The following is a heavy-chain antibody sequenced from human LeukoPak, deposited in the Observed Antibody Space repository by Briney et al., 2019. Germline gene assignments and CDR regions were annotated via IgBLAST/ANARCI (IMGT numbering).Heavy chain of an antibody. J-gene: IGHJ4*02. CDR2: IYTSGST. V-gene: IGHV4-61*02. D-gene: IGHD4-17*01. CDR3: ARVMGYGDHPFDY. Sequence: SQTLSLTCTVSGGSISSGSYYWSWIRQPAGKGLEWIGRIYTSGSTNYNPSLKSRVTISVDTSKNQFSLKLSSVTAADTAVYYCARVMGYGDHPFDYWGQGTLVTVSS. CDR1: GGSISSGSYY.